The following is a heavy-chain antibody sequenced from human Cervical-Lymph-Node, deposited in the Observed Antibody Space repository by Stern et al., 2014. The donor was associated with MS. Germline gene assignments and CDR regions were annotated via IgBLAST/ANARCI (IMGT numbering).Heavy chain of an antibody. V-gene: IGHV3-30*18. D-gene: IGHD5-18*01. Sequence: QVQLVESGGGVVQPGISLSLSCAASGFTFNSYAMHWVRQAPGKGLEWVAVISYAGSNKYYADSVKGRFTISRDNSKNTLYLQMDSLRPEDAAVYYCAKGNVDITMEIDDWGQGTLVTVSS. CDR3: AKGNVDITMEIDD. CDR1: GFTFNSYA. J-gene: IGHJ4*02. CDR2: ISYAGSNK.